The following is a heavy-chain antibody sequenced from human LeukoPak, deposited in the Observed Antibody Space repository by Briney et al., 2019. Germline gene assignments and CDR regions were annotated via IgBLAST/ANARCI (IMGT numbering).Heavy chain of an antibody. J-gene: IGHJ3*02. CDR2: MYSGGTA. D-gene: IGHD3-22*01. CDR3: ARDPPDYYDSSPYAFDI. Sequence: MSWVRQXXGKGLEWVSFMYSGGTAYYSDSVKGRFTISRVKSKNTVYLQMNSLRPEDTAVYYCARDPPDYYDSSPYAFDIWGQGTMVTVSS. V-gene: IGHV3-53*01.